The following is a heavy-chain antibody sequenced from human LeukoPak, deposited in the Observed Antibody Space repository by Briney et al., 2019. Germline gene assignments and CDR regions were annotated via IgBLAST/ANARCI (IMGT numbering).Heavy chain of an antibody. CDR1: SASISSCY. D-gene: IGHD2-21*01. CDR3: ARGEPYPRLLFRTYYFDY. V-gene: IGHV4-59*01. J-gene: IGHJ4*02. CDR2: IYYSGST. Sequence: SETLFLTCTVSSASISSCYWSWIRQPPGKGLEWVGYIYYSGSTNYNPSLKSRVTISVDTSINQFSLKLSSVTAADTAVYYCARGEPYPRLLFRTYYFDYWGQGTLVTVSS.